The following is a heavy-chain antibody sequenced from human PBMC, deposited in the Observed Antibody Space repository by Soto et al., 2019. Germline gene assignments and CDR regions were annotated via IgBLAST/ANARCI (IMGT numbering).Heavy chain of an antibody. J-gene: IGHJ4*02. CDR3: ASEAGSCDYFDY. CDR2: IFYSGST. V-gene: IGHV4-31*03. CDR1: GGSISSTGYF. D-gene: IGHD1-26*01. Sequence: QVQLQESGPGLVKPSQTLSLTCTVSGGSISSTGYFWTWIRQHPGKGLEWIGYIFYSGSTFHNPSLKSRVTMSVDTSKNQFSLELSSVTAADTAEYYCASEAGSCDYFDYWGQGTLVTVSS.